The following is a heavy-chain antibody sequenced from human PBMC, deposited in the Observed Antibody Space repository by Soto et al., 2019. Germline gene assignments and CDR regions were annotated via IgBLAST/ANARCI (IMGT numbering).Heavy chain of an antibody. CDR1: GYSFSSYW. Sequence: GASLKISCKGSGYSFSSYWIGWGRQIPGKGLEWMGIIYPGDSDTRYSPSFQGQVTISADKSISTAYLQWSSLKASDTAMYYFSRRSGSGRVYFYYWGQGSMVTFSS. CDR2: IYPGDSDT. D-gene: IGHD1-26*01. V-gene: IGHV5-51*01. CDR3: SRRSGSGRVYFYY. J-gene: IGHJ4*02.